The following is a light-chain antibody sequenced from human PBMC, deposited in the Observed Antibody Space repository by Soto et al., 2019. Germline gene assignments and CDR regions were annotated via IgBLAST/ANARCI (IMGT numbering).Light chain of an antibody. CDR2: GTS. CDR3: QQYNNRPPWT. Sequence: EIVLTQSPATLSLSPGERATLSCRASQSVSSSYLVWYQQKPGQAPRLLIYGTSTRATGIPARFSGSGSGREFTLTISSLQAEDSAVYYCQQYNNRPPWTFGQGTKVDI. J-gene: IGKJ1*01. V-gene: IGKV3-15*01. CDR1: QSVSSSY.